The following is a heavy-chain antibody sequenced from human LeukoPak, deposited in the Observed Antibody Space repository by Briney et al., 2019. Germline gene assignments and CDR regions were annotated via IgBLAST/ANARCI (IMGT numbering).Heavy chain of an antibody. CDR2: IYYSGST. J-gene: IGHJ5*02. CDR1: GGSISSSSYY. V-gene: IGHV4-39*01. Sequence: PSETLSLTCTVSGGSISSSSYYWGWIRQPPGKGLEWIGSIYYSGSTYYNPSLKSRVTISLDTSKNQFSLKLSSVTAADTAVYYCAMAKYSSSWHGQWFDPWGQGTLVTVSS. CDR3: AMAKYSSSWHGQWFDP. D-gene: IGHD6-13*01.